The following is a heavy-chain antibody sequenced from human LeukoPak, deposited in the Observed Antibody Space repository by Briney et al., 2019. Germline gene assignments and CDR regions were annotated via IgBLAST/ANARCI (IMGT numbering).Heavy chain of an antibody. J-gene: IGHJ4*02. Sequence: PGGSLRLSCAASGFTFSTYGMHWVRQAPGKGLDWVAFIRYDGSEGYYADSVKDRFTVSRDNSKNRMYLQMNSLRDEDTAIYYCAKVGYGWYEVDYWGQGTLVTVSS. CDR3: AKVGYGWYEVDY. CDR2: IRYDGSEG. CDR1: GFTFSTYG. D-gene: IGHD6-19*01. V-gene: IGHV3-30*02.